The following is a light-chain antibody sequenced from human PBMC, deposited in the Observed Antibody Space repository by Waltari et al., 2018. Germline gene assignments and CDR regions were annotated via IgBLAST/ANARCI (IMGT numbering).Light chain of an antibody. CDR1: QSIVDA. V-gene: IGKV3-11*01. CDR3: QQRRNWPLS. Sequence: VLTQSPATLSLSPGDRAALSCRASQSIVDAIAWYQQRPGQTPTLLIYDASNRAPGIPARFSGSGSGTDFTLTISSLEPEDFAVYYCQQRRNWPLSFGQGTRLEIK. J-gene: IGKJ5*01. CDR2: DAS.